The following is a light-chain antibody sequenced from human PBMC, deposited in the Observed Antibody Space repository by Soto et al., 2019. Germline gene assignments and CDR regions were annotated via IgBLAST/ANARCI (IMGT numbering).Light chain of an antibody. CDR2: QVT. CDR1: SSDVGSYNF. J-gene: IGLJ2*01. Sequence: QSALTQPASVSGSPGQPITISCTGTSSDVGSYNFVSWYQHHAGTAPKLIIYQVTNRPSGVSDRFSASKSGDTASLTISGLQAEDEAIYYCSSYTGFSTDILFGGGTKVTVL. V-gene: IGLV2-14*01. CDR3: SSYTGFSTDIL.